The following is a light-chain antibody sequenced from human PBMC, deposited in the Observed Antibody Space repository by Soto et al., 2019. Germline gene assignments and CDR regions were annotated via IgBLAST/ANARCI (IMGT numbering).Light chain of an antibody. J-gene: IGKJ2*03. CDR2: DAS. CDR1: QSLSTL. Sequence: EIVLTQSPATLSLSPGERATLSCRASQSLSTLLAWYQQKPGQAPRLLIYDASNRATGIPARFSGGGSGTDFTLTISSLQPEDLAVYYCQQRGNWLGYSFGRGTKLEI. V-gene: IGKV3-11*01. CDR3: QQRGNWLGYS.